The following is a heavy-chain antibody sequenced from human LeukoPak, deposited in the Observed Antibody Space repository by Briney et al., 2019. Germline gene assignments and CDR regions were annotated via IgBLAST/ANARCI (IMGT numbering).Heavy chain of an antibody. Sequence: ASVKVSCKASGYPLSNYDINWVRQAPGQGLEWMGWMNPNSGNTGYAQKFQGRVTITRNTSINTAYMELNNLKSEDTAVYYCARSVAFDIWGQGTMVTVSS. V-gene: IGHV1-8*01. J-gene: IGHJ3*02. CDR2: MNPNSGNT. CDR1: GYPLSNYD. CDR3: ARSVAFDI.